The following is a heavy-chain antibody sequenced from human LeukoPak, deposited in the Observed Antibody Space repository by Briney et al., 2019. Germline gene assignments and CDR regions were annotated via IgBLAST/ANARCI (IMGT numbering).Heavy chain of an antibody. CDR3: TRHDGYDSSGYPTFDY. V-gene: IGHV3-73*01. CDR1: GFTFSGSA. D-gene: IGHD3-22*01. CDR2: IRSKANSYAT. J-gene: IGHJ4*02. Sequence: GGSLRLSCAASGFTFSGSAMHWVRQASGKGLEWVGRIRSKANSYATAYAASVKGRFTISRDDSKNTAYLQMNSLKTEDTAVYYCTRHDGYDSSGYPTFDYWGQGTLVTVSS.